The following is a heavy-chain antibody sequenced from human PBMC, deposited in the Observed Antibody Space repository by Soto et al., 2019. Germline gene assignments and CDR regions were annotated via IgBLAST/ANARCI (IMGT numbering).Heavy chain of an antibody. CDR3: ARGSRITIFEVVTHPDYGMDV. CDR2: MNPNSGNT. V-gene: IGHV1-8*01. D-gene: IGHD3-3*01. Sequence: ASVKVSCKASGYTFTSYDINWVRQATGQGLEWMGWMNPNSGNTGYAQKFQGRVTMTRNTSISTAYMELSSLRSEDTAVYYCARGSRITIFEVVTHPDYGMDVWGQGTTVTVSS. CDR1: GYTFTSYD. J-gene: IGHJ6*02.